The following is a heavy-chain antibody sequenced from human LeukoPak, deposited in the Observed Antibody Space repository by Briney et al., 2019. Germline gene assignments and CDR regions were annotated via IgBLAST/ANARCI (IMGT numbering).Heavy chain of an antibody. Sequence: SETLSLTCTVSGGSISSYYWSWIRQPAGKGLEWIGRIYTSGSTNYNPSLKSRVTMSVDTSKNQFSLKLSSVTAADTAVYYCARDLSYEFRGLAAQYYFDYWGQGTLVTVSS. CDR3: ARDLSYEFRGLAAQYYFDY. CDR2: IYTSGST. J-gene: IGHJ4*02. D-gene: IGHD3-16*01. V-gene: IGHV4-4*07. CDR1: GGSISSYY.